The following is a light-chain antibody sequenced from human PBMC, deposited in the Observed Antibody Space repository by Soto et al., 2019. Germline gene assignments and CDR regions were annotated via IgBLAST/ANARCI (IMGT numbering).Light chain of an antibody. CDR1: QGISSY. CDR3: QKYYSYPRT. Sequence: AIRMTQSPSSLSASTGDRDTITCRASQGISSYLAWYQQKPGKASKLLIYAASTLQSGVPSRFSGSGSGTDFTLTVSCLQSEDFATYYCQKYYSYPRTFGQGTKVEIK. CDR2: AAS. J-gene: IGKJ1*01. V-gene: IGKV1-8*01.